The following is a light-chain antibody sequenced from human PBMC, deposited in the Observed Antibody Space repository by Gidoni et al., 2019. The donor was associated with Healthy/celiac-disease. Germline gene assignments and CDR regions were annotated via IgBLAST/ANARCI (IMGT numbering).Light chain of an antibody. Sequence: DIQRTQSPSTLSASVGDRVTITCQASQSISSWLAWYQQKPGKAPKLLLYKASILESVGPSRFSGSGSGTEFTLTISSLQPDDFASYYCQQYNSYWTFGQGTKVEIK. J-gene: IGKJ1*01. CDR2: KAS. CDR3: QQYNSYWT. CDR1: QSISSW. V-gene: IGKV1-5*03.